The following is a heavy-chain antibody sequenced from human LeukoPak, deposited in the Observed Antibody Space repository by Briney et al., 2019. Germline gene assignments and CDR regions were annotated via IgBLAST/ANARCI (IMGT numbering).Heavy chain of an antibody. CDR1: GGSISSDGYS. V-gene: IGHV4-30-2*01. D-gene: IGHD1-26*01. Sequence: SETLSLTCAVSGGSISSDGYSWRWIRQPPGKGLEWIGYIYHSGSTYYNPSLKSRVTISVDRSKNQFSLKLSSVTAADTAVYYCARASQWELLRFSWFDPWGQGTLVTVSS. CDR3: ARASQWELLRFSWFDP. J-gene: IGHJ5*02. CDR2: IYHSGST.